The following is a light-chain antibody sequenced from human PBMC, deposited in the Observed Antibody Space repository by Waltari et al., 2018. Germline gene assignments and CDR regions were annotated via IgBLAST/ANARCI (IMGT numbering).Light chain of an antibody. CDR1: QDIRSS. J-gene: IGKJ5*01. Sequence: IQLTQSPSSLSASVGDRVTITCRASQDIRSSLAWYQQRPGKAPNLLIYAASTLQTGVPSRFSGSGSGTDFTLTISSLQPEDFATYYCQQLNVYPPITFGQGTRLDIK. V-gene: IGKV1-9*01. CDR2: AAS. CDR3: QQLNVYPPIT.